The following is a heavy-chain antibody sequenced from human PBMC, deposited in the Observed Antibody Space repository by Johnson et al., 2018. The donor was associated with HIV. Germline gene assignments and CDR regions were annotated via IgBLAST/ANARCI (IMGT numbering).Heavy chain of an antibody. J-gene: IGHJ3*02. Sequence: VQPVESGGGVVQPGRSLRLSCAASGFSSSPYAMHWVRQAPGKGLEWVSSIGTAGDTSYSGSVKGRFTISRENARNSLYLQMNSLRAGDTAVYYCARDRSKGGAFDIWGQGTMVTVSS. CDR3: ARDRSKGGAFDI. CDR2: IGTAGDT. D-gene: IGHD2/OR15-2a*01. V-gene: IGHV3-13*01. CDR1: GFSSSPYA.